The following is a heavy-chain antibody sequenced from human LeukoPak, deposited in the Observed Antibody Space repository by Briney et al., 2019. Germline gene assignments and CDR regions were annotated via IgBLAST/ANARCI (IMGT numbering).Heavy chain of an antibody. CDR1: GFTFSTHA. V-gene: IGHV3-30*07. D-gene: IGHD3-10*01. CDR3: ARARYYYGSGSHYQRYYYYGMRV. J-gene: IGHJ6*02. CDR2: ISSDGSDK. Sequence: GRSLRLSCAASGFTFSTHAMHWVRQPPGKGLEWVAVISSDGSDKYYADSVKGRFTISRDNSKNSLYLQMNSLRAEDTAVYYCARARYYYGSGSHYQRYYYYGMRVWGQETTVSVSS.